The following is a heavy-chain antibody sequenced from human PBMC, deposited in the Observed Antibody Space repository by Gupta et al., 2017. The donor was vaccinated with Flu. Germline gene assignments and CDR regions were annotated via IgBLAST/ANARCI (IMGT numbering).Heavy chain of an antibody. CDR2: IIPIFGTA. J-gene: IGHJ6*02. V-gene: IGHV1-69*01. CDR1: GGTLRSYA. Sequence: QVQLVQSGAEVKKPGSSVKVSCTASGGTLRSYAISWVRQAPGQGLEWMGGIIPIFGTANYAQKFQGRVTITADESTSTAYMELSSLRSEDTAVYYCARLAIGSSRSFIYGMDVWGQGTTVTVSS. CDR3: ARLAIGSSRSFIYGMDV. D-gene: IGHD6-13*01.